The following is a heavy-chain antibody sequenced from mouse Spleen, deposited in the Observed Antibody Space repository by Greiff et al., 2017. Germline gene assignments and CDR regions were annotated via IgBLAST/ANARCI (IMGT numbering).Heavy chain of an antibody. D-gene: IGHD1-1*01. Sequence: EVKLVESGGGLVKPGGSLKLSCAASGFTFSDYGMHWVRQAPEKGLEWVAYISSGSSTIYYADTVKGRFTISRDNAKNTLFLQMTSLRSEDTAMYYCARRKIYYYDGSYAMDYWGQGTSVTVSS. CDR2: ISSGSSTI. CDR1: GFTFSDYG. CDR3: ARRKIYYYDGSYAMDY. J-gene: IGHJ4*01. V-gene: IGHV5-17*01.